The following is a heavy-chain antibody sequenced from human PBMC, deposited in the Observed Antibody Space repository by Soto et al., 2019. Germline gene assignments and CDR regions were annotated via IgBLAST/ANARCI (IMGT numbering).Heavy chain of an antibody. CDR1: GFTFSSYG. CDR3: ARDMGDGDYHVGMDV. V-gene: IGHV3-33*01. D-gene: IGHD4-17*01. CDR2: IWYDGSNK. J-gene: IGHJ6*02. Sequence: GGSLRLSCAASGFTFSSYGMHWVRQASGKGLEWVAVIWYDGSNKYYADSVKGRFTISRDNSKNTLYLQMNSLRAEDTAVYYCARDMGDGDYHVGMDVWGQGTTVTVSS.